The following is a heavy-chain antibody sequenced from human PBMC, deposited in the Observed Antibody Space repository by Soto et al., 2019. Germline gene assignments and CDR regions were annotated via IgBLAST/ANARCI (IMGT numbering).Heavy chain of an antibody. CDR1: GGSISSGDYY. D-gene: IGHD3-3*01. J-gene: IGHJ5*02. CDR2: IYYSGST. CDR3: ARVGYDFWSGYQNWFDP. Sequence: SETLSLTCTVSGGSISSGDYYWSWIRQPPGKGLEWIGYIYYSGSTYYNPSLKSRVTISVDTSKNQFSLKLSSVTAADTAVYYCARVGYDFWSGYQNWFDPWGQGTLVTFSS. V-gene: IGHV4-30-4*01.